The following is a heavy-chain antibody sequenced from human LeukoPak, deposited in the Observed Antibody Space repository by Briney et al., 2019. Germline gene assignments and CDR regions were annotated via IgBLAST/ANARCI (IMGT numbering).Heavy chain of an antibody. D-gene: IGHD1-7*01. Sequence: PGGSLRLSCAASGFSFSDYYLSWIRQAPGKGLEWVSYISSNGDTMFYSDSVKGRFTISRDSGKKSLFLEINSLRAEDAAIYYCARVMGNYASDYWGQGALVTVSS. CDR1: GFSFSDYY. J-gene: IGHJ4*02. V-gene: IGHV3-11*04. CDR3: ARVMGNYASDY. CDR2: ISSNGDTM.